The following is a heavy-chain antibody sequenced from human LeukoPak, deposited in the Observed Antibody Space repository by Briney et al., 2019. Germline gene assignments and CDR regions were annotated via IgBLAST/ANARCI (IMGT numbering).Heavy chain of an antibody. CDR3: ARQKGSVVVTAIRVFDY. V-gene: IGHV4-39*01. Sequence: SETLSLTCTVSGGSISSSSYYWGWIRQPPGKGLEWIGSIYYSGSTYYNPSLKSRVTISVDTSKNQFSLKLSSVTAADTAVYYCARQKGSVVVTAIRVFDYWGQGTLVTVSS. D-gene: IGHD2-21*02. CDR1: GGSISSSSYY. J-gene: IGHJ4*02. CDR2: IYYSGST.